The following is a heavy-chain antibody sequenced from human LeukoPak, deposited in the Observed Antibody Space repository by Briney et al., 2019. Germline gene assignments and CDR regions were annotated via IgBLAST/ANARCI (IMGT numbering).Heavy chain of an antibody. CDR2: INPNSGGT. CDR3: ARDVLTTFGYFSAADDF. V-gene: IGHV1-2*02. D-gene: IGHD3-10*02. Sequence: ASVKVSCKASEYTFTAYYMHWVPQAPGQGLESMGWINPNSGGTNYAQKFQGRVTITSDTSTGTAYMELRRLRSEDTAMYYCARDVLTTFGYFSAADDFWGQGTLVTVSS. CDR1: EYTFTAYY. J-gene: IGHJ4*02.